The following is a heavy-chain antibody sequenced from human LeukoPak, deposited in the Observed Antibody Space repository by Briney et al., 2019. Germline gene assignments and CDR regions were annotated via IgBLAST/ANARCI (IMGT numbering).Heavy chain of an antibody. D-gene: IGHD5-18*01. CDR2: IIPIFGTA. CDR1: GYTFSNYD. V-gene: IGHV1-69*06. CDR3: ARVVSLGIQLWLRVWFDP. Sequence: SVRVSCKTSGYTFSNYDIYWVRQAPGQGLEWMGGIIPIFGTANYAQKFQGRVTITADKSTSTAYMELSSLRSEDTAVYYCARVVSLGIQLWLRVWFDPWGQGTLVTVSS. J-gene: IGHJ5*02.